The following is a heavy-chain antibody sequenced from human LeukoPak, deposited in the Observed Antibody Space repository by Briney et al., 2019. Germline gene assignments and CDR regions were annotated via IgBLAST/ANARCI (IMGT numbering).Heavy chain of an antibody. Sequence: PGGSLRLSCAASGFTFSSYEMNWVRQAPGKGLEWVAFIRFDGSNSDYADSVKGRFTIPRDNSKNTLYLQMNSLKFEDTAVYYCAKDRNPYSGSYFDYWGQGTLVTVSS. CDR1: GFTFSSYE. CDR3: AKDRNPYSGSYFDY. CDR2: IRFDGSNS. D-gene: IGHD1-26*01. J-gene: IGHJ4*02. V-gene: IGHV3-30*02.